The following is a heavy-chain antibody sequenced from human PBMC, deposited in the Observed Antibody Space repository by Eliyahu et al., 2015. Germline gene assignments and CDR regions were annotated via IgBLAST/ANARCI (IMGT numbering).Heavy chain of an antibody. V-gene: IGHV3-7*04. CDR3: AREGRYCRGGTCYPLDY. Sequence: EVQLVESGGGLVQPGGSLRLSCEASGFTFSXHWMXWVRXAPGKGAXWVANXKEDGSEKYYVDSVKGRLTISRDNAKNSLYLQMNSLRAEDTAVYYCAREGRYCRGGTCYPLDYWGQGTLVTVSS. CDR1: GFTFSXHW. CDR2: XKEDGSEK. D-gene: IGHD2-15*01. J-gene: IGHJ4*02.